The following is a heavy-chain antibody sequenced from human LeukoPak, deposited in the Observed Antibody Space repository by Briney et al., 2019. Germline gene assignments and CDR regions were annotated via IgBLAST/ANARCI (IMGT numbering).Heavy chain of an antibody. CDR2: IRSSDLTT. CDR1: GFTFRSYT. D-gene: IGHD7-27*01. V-gene: IGHV3-23*01. Sequence: PGGSLTLSCAASGFTFRSYTMGWVRQAPGKGLEWVSAIRSSDLTTYYADSVKGRFTISRDNSQHTLFLQRDGLRADDMALYYCAKYWGQNFFDYWGQGTLVTVSS. CDR3: AKYWGQNFFDY. J-gene: IGHJ4*02.